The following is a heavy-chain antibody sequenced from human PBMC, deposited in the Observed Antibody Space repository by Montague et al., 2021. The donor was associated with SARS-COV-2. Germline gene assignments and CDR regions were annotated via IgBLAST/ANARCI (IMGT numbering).Heavy chain of an antibody. D-gene: IGHD3-10*01. CDR1: GGVIVRHY. CDR2: IYSGVST. V-gene: IGHV4-59*11. Sequence: SETLSLTCTVPGGVIVRHYWGGIRQPPGKGLGWIRYIYSGVSTNYNPSLKSRVTISVDTSKNQFSLKLSSVTAADMAVYYCARELADVGGSGSYYNGWFDPWGQGTLVTVSS. J-gene: IGHJ5*02. CDR3: ARELADVGGSGSYYNGWFDP.